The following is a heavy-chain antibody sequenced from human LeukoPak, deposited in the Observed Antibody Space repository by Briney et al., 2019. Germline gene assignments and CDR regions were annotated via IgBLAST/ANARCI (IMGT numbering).Heavy chain of an antibody. CDR3: ARAHAQYVLLWFGELLHGGMDV. CDR2: IHYSGST. D-gene: IGHD3-10*01. CDR1: GDSISKSSYY. J-gene: IGHJ6*02. V-gene: IGHV4-39*01. Sequence: PSETLSLTCTVSGDSISKSSYYWVWIRQPPGKGLEWIGSIHYSGSTYYNPSLKSRVAKSIDTSKNQFSLKLSSVTAADTAVYYCARAHAQYVLLWFGELLHGGMDVWGQGTTVTVSS.